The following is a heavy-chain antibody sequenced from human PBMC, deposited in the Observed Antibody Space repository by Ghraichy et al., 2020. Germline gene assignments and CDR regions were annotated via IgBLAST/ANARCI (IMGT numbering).Heavy chain of an antibody. J-gene: IGHJ4*02. CDR3: VRDAFGPRDY. CDR1: GFTFSSDW. Sequence: LSLTCADSGFTFSSDWMHWFRQASGKGPVWVSRINSDGSIINYAESVRGRFTISRDNAKNTLYLQMNSLRAEDTAVYYCVRDAFGPRDYWGQGTLATVSS. D-gene: IGHD3-10*01. CDR2: INSDGSII. V-gene: IGHV3-74*01.